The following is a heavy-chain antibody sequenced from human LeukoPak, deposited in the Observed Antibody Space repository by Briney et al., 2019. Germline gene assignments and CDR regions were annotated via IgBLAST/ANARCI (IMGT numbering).Heavy chain of an antibody. Sequence: GGSLRLSCAASGFTFSSYSMNWVRQAPGKGLEWGSSISSSSSYIYYADSVKGRFTISRDNAKNSLYLQMNSLRAEDTAVYYCAGGSSTTSYYFDYWGQGTVVTVSS. D-gene: IGHD6-13*01. J-gene: IGHJ4*02. V-gene: IGHV3-21*01. CDR3: AGGSSTTSYYFDY. CDR2: ISSSSSYI. CDR1: GFTFSSYS.